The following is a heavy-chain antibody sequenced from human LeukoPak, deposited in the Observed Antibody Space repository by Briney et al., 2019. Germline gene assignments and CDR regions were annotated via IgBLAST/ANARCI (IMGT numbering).Heavy chain of an antibody. CDR1: GFTFSSYS. D-gene: IGHD6-13*01. CDR3: ARDSSSWYTLDY. J-gene: IGHJ4*02. V-gene: IGHV3-21*01. Sequence: NPGGSLRLSCAASGFTFSSYSMNWVRQAPGKGLEWVSSISSSNYIYYADSVKGRFTISRDNAKNSLYLQMNSLRAEDTAVYYCARDSSSWYTLDYWGQGTLVTVSS. CDR2: ISSSNYI.